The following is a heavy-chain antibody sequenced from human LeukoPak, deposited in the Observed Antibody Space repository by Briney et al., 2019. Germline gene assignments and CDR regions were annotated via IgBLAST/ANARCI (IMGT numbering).Heavy chain of an antibody. CDR1: GFTFSDYY. CDR3: ARDGEKYYDFWSGYYTDPSGMDV. J-gene: IGHJ6*02. CDR2: IYSSGSTI. Sequence: GGSLRLSCAASGFTFSDYYMSWIRQAPGKGLEWVSYIYSSGSTIYYADSVRGRFTISRDNARNSLYLQMSSLRAEDTAVYYCARDGEKYYDFWSGYYTDPSGMDVWGQGTTVTVSS. D-gene: IGHD3-3*01. V-gene: IGHV3-11*01.